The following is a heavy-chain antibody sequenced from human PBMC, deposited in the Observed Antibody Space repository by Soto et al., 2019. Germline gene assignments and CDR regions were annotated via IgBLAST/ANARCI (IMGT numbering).Heavy chain of an antibody. CDR2: IPSDGRDV. CDR1: GFNFRDFW. Sequence: PGGSLRISCEASGFNFRDFWMHWVRQPPGKGPEWVSNIPSDGRDVSYADSVRGRFTISRDDARNTLYLQMSDLRVEDTAIYYCTRDDSGLGIDYWGQGTQVTVSS. J-gene: IGHJ4*02. CDR3: TRDDSGLGIDY. D-gene: IGHD1-26*01. V-gene: IGHV3-74*01.